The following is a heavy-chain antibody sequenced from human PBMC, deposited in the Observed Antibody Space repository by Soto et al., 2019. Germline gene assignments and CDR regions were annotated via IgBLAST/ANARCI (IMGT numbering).Heavy chain of an antibody. CDR1: GFSFSSHG. D-gene: IGHD2-21*01. Sequence: QMHLVESGGGVVQPGRSLRLSCASSGFSFSSHGMHWVRQAPGKGLEWVAVIWYDGSNKYYADSVKGRFTISRDNSKNTLYLQMNSLRAENTAVSYCARDAISSRPGWFGPWGEGTLVIVSS. CDR2: IWYDGSNK. CDR3: ARDAISSRPGWFGP. V-gene: IGHV3-33*01. J-gene: IGHJ5*02.